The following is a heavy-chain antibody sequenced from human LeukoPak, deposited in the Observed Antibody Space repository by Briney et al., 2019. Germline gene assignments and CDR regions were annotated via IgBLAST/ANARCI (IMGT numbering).Heavy chain of an antibody. CDR2: IKQDGSEK. Sequence: PGGSLRLSCAASAFTFSDYYMGSIRKAPGKRLDWVANIKQDGSEKYYVDSVKGRFTISRDNAKNSLFLQMNSLRAEDTAVYYCANALGAHYFDSWSQGTLVTVSS. V-gene: IGHV3-7*05. CDR3: ANALGAHYFDS. J-gene: IGHJ4*02. D-gene: IGHD1-26*01. CDR1: AFTFSDYY.